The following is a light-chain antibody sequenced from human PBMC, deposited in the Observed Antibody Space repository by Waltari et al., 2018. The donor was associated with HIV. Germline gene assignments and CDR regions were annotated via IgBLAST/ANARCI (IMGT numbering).Light chain of an antibody. CDR2: QVS. V-gene: IGLV2-14*01. Sequence: HSVLPQPASVSGSPGQSITIPCPGPTRYLLSLTFVPWYQQSPGRAPKLIIFQVSSRPAGISDRFSGSKSGDTASLTISALRTEDEADYFCSSYSPRGFVMFGGGTKVTVL. J-gene: IGLJ3*02. CDR1: TRYLLSLTF. CDR3: SSYSPRGFVM.